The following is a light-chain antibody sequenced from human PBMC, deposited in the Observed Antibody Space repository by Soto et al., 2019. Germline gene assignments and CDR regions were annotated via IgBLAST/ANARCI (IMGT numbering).Light chain of an antibody. V-gene: IGLV2-14*01. Sequence: QSALTQPASVSGSPGQSITISCTGTSSDVGGYNYVSWYQQYPGRVPKLLIYKVSNRPSGISNRFSGSKSGNTASLTISGLQAEDEADYYCSAYGGSNNYVLFGGGTKLTVL. CDR1: SSDVGGYNY. CDR2: KVS. J-gene: IGLJ2*01. CDR3: SAYGGSNNYVL.